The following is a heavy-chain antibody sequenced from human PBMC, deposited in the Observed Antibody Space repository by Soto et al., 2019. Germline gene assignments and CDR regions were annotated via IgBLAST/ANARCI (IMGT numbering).Heavy chain of an antibody. CDR2: IYYSGGT. CDR3: TREQSDDNYFDP. CDR1: GAALSGGGSF. D-gene: IGHD6-19*01. Sequence: SETLSLTCTVSGAALSGGGSFYTWFRQPPGKGLEWLGYIYYSGGTNYNPSLKSRVTISLDKSKSQFSLRLISVTAADTAVYYCTREQSDDNYFDPWGQGTLVTVSS. J-gene: IGHJ5*02. V-gene: IGHV4-61*08.